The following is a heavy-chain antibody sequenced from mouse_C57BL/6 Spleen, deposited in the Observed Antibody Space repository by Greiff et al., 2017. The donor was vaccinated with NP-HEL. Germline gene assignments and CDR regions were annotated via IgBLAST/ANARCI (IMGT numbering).Heavy chain of an antibody. J-gene: IGHJ4*01. CDR2: INPSNGGT. D-gene: IGHD4-1*01. CDR1: GYTFTSYW. V-gene: IGHV1-53*01. CDR3: ARSTGYYYAMDY. Sequence: QVQLKQPGTELVKPGASVKLSCKASGYTFTSYWMHWVKQRPGQGLEWIGNINPSNGGTNYNEKFKSKATLTVDKSSSTAYMQLSSLTSEDSAVYYCARSTGYYYAMDYWGQGTSVTVSS.